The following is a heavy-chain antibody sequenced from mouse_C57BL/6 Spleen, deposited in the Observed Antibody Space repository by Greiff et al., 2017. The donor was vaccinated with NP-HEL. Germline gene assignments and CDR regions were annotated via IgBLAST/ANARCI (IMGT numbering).Heavy chain of an antibody. Sequence: QVHVKQPGAELVKPGASVKMSCKASGYTFTSYWITWVKQRPGQGLEWIGDIYPGSGSTNYNEKFKSKATLTVDTSSSTAYMQLSSLTSEDSAVYYCARRGYDFAYWGQGTLVTVSA. J-gene: IGHJ3*01. CDR3: ARRGYDFAY. CDR2: IYPGSGST. V-gene: IGHV1-55*01. CDR1: GYTFTSYW. D-gene: IGHD2-2*01.